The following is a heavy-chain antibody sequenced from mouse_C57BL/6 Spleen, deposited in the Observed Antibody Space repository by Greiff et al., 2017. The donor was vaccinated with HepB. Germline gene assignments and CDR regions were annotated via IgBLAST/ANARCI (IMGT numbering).Heavy chain of an antibody. CDR2: ISYDGSN. Sequence: DVKLQESGPGLVKPSQSLSLTCSVTGYSITSGYYWNWIRQFPGNKLEWMGYISYDGSNNYNPSLKNRISITRDTSKNQFFLKLNSVTTEDTATYYCAHYGSYYFDYWGQGTTLTVSS. D-gene: IGHD1-1*01. V-gene: IGHV3-6*01. J-gene: IGHJ2*01. CDR3: AHYGSYYFDY. CDR1: GYSITSGYY.